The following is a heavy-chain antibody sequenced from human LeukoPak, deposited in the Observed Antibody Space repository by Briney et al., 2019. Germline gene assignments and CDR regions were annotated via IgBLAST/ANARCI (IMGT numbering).Heavy chain of an antibody. D-gene: IGHD3-3*01. Sequence: GGSLRLPCAASGFTVSSNYMSWVRQAPGKGLEWVSVIYSGDNTHYADSVKGRFTISRDNAKNSLYLQMNSLRAEDTAVYYCARVRGYDFWSGLLRYYYYYMDVWGKGTTVTVSS. CDR2: IYSGDNT. CDR3: ARVRGYDFWSGLLRYYYYYMDV. J-gene: IGHJ6*03. V-gene: IGHV3-53*01. CDR1: GFTVSSNY.